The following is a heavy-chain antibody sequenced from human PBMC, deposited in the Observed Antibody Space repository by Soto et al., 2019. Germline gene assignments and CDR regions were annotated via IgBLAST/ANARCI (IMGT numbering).Heavy chain of an antibody. Sequence: QVQLVESGGGVVQPGRSLRLSCAASGFTFSAYDIHWVRQAPGKGLEWVAVIWYDGSNKYYADSVKGRFTISRDNSKNTLYLQMTSLRAEDTAVYYCATGIILGDPPRHFDYWGQGTLVTVSS. CDR3: ATGIILGDPPRHFDY. CDR1: GFTFSAYD. V-gene: IGHV3-33*01. CDR2: IWYDGSNK. D-gene: IGHD1-26*01. J-gene: IGHJ4*02.